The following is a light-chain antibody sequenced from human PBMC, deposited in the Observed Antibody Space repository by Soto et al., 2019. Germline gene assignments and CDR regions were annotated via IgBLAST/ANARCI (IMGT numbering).Light chain of an antibody. CDR3: QSYDSSLGGFVV. CDR2: DNS. CDR1: SSNIGAGYD. J-gene: IGLJ2*01. V-gene: IGLV1-40*01. Sequence: QFVLTQPRSVSGAPGQRVTISCTGSSSNIGAGYDVHWYQRLPGTAPKLLIYDNSNRPSGVPDRFSGSKSGTSASLAITGLQAEDEADYYCQSYDSSLGGFVVFGGGTQLTVL.